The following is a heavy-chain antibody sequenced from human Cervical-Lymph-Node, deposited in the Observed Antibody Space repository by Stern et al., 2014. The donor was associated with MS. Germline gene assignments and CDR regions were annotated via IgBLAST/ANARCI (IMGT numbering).Heavy chain of an antibody. CDR2: IYYSGST. CDR3: ARTGGYSPYFDY. J-gene: IGHJ4*02. Sequence: QVQLQESGPGLVKPSETLSLTCTVSGGSISSYYWSWIRQPPGKGLEWIGYIYYSGSTNYNPSLKSRVTISVDTSKNQFSLKLSSVTAADTAVYYCARTGGYSPYFDYWGQGTLVTVSS. CDR1: GGSISSYY. V-gene: IGHV4-59*01. D-gene: IGHD3-22*01.